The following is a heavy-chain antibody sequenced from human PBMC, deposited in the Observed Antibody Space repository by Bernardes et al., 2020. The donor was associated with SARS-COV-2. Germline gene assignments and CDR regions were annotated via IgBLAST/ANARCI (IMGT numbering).Heavy chain of an antibody. D-gene: IGHD6-6*01. Sequence: GGSLRLSCAVSGLTIGYYYMSWIRQAPGRGLEWVSYITTSTYTNYADSVRGRFTVSRDNAKNSLNLQMNSLRAEDTAVYYCAIEGASNVFDLWGQGKMVNVSS. V-gene: IGHV3-11*06. CDR2: ITTSTYT. CDR1: GLTIGYYY. CDR3: AIEGASNVFDL. J-gene: IGHJ3*01.